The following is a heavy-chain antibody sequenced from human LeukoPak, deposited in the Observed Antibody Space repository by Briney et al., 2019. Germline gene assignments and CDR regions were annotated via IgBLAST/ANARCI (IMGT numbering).Heavy chain of an antibody. Sequence: PGGSLRLSCAASGYTFTSYYMHWVRQAPGQGLEWMGIINPSGGSTSYAQKFQGRVTMTRDMSTSTVYMELSSLRSEDTAVYYCARSPVAGADYYYYYYMDVWGKGTTVTVSS. CDR1: GYTFTSYY. CDR2: INPSGGST. J-gene: IGHJ6*03. CDR3: ARSPVAGADYYYYYYMDV. D-gene: IGHD6-19*01. V-gene: IGHV1-46*01.